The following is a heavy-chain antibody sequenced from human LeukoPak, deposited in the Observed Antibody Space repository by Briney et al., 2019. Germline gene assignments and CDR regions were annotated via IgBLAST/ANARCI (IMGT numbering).Heavy chain of an antibody. J-gene: IGHJ4*02. V-gene: IGHV3-23*01. Sequence: GGSLRLSCAASGFTFSTYAMTWVRQAPGKGLEWVSTVRGSGTDTYYADSVKGRFTISRDNSKNTLYLQMNSLRAEDTAIYYCAKTSRANSGYDSPFHYWGQGTRVTVSS. CDR3: AKTSRANSGYDSPFHY. D-gene: IGHD5-12*01. CDR1: GFTFSTYA. CDR2: VRGSGTDT.